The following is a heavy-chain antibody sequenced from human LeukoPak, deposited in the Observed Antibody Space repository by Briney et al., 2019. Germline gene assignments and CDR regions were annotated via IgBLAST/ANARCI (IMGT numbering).Heavy chain of an antibody. J-gene: IGHJ4*02. CDR3: ASLRAGPFDY. D-gene: IGHD5/OR15-5a*01. CDR1: GYTFTGYY. CDR2: INPTSGGT. V-gene: IGHV1-2*02. Sequence: ALVKVSCKASGYTFTGYYMHWVRQAPGQGLEWLGWINPTSGGTNYAQKFQVRVTMTRDTSISTAYMELSRLRSDDTAVYYCASLRAGPFDYWGQGTLVTVSS.